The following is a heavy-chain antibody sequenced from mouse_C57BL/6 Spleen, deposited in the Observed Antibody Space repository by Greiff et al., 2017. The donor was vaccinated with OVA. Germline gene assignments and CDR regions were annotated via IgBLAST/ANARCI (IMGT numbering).Heavy chain of an antibody. CDR1: GFTFTDYY. CDR3: ARYGYYYGSRSYYAMDY. D-gene: IGHD1-1*01. Sequence: EVKLMESGGGLVQPGGSLSLSCAASGFTFTDYYMSWVRQPPGKALEWLGFIRNKANGYTTEYSASVKGRFTISRDNSQSILYLQMNALRAEDSATYYCARYGYYYGSRSYYAMDYWGQGTSVTVSS. CDR2: IRNKANGYTT. J-gene: IGHJ4*01. V-gene: IGHV7-3*01.